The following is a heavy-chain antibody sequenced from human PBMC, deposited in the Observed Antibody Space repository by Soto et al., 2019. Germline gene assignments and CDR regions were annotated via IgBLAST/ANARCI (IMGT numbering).Heavy chain of an antibody. D-gene: IGHD4-17*01. Sequence: PSENLSLTCTVSGGSINMYYWSWIRQPPGEGLEWIGYIYYTGSTNYNPSLKSRVTISVDTSKNQFSLKLSSVTTADTAVYYCARHPYGDYEGLDDWGKGTLATVS. CDR3: ARHPYGDYEGLDD. V-gene: IGHV4-59*01. CDR2: IYYTGST. J-gene: IGHJ4*02. CDR1: GGSINMYY.